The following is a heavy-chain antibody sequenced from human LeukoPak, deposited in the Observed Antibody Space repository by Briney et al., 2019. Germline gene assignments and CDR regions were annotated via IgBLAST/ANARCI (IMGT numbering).Heavy chain of an antibody. D-gene: IGHD5-12*01. Sequence: ASVKVSCKASGYTFTGYYMHWVRQAPGQGLEWMGRINPNSGGTNYAQKFQGRVTMTRDTSISTAYMELSRLRSGDTAVYYCARVLFRGYDWLGYWGQGTLVTVSS. J-gene: IGHJ4*02. V-gene: IGHV1-2*06. CDR2: INPNSGGT. CDR3: ARVLFRGYDWLGY. CDR1: GYTFTGYY.